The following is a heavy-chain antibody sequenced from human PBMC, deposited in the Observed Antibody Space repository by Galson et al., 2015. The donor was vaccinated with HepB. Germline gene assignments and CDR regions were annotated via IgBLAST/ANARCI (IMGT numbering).Heavy chain of an antibody. D-gene: IGHD3-3*02. CDR3: ARVPFLEWLAWGGYYSWYFDY. J-gene: IGHJ4*02. Sequence: SLRLSCAASGFTFSSYSMNWVRQAPGKGLEWVSYISSSSSTIYYADSVKGRFTISRDNAKNSLYLQMNSLRAEDTAVYYCARVPFLEWLAWGGYYSWYFDYWGQGTLVTVSS. CDR1: GFTFSSYS. V-gene: IGHV3-48*01. CDR2: ISSSSSTI.